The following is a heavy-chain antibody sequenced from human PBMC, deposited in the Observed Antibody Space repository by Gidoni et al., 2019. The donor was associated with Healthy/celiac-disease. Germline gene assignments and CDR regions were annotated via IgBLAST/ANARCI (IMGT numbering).Heavy chain of an antibody. CDR2: IYPGDADT. Sequence: EVQLVQSGAEVKKPGESLKISCKGSGYSFTSYWIGWVRQRPGKGLEWMGIIYPGDADTRYSPSFQGQVTISADKSISTAYLQWSSLKASDTAMYYCARHLPDCGGDCALDYWGQGTLVTVSS. J-gene: IGHJ4*02. CDR3: ARHLPDCGGDCALDY. D-gene: IGHD2-21*01. V-gene: IGHV5-51*01. CDR1: GYSFTSYW.